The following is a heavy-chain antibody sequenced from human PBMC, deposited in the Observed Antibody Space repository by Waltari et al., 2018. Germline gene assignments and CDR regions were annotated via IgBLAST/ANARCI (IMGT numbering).Heavy chain of an antibody. CDR3: ARTTTTKSLDY. D-gene: IGHD1-7*01. Sequence: EVQLVQSGAEVKKPGATVKISCKASGSTFTDYYMHWVQQAPGKGLEWVGRSDPQDGETKYADKFHGRATITADTSIDTVYMELTRLRSEDTAVFYGARTTTTKSLDYWGQGTLVTVSS. J-gene: IGHJ4*02. CDR2: SDPQDGET. CDR1: GSTFTDYY. V-gene: IGHV1-69-2*01.